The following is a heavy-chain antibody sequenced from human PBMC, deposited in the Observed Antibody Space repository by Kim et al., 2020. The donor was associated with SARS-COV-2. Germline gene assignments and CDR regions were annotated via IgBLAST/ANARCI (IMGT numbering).Heavy chain of an antibody. V-gene: IGHV5-51*01. D-gene: IGHD3-22*01. CDR3: ARSDDSSGYYPDY. J-gene: IGHJ4*02. Sequence: YSPSFQGQVTISADMSISTAYRQWSSLKASDTAMYYCARSDDSSGYYPDYWGQGTLVTVSS.